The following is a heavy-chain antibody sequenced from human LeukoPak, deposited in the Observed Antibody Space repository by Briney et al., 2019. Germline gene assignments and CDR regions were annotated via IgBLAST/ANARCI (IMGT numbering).Heavy chain of an antibody. V-gene: IGHV1-18*01. CDR1: GYTFTIYG. D-gene: IGHD3-10*01. J-gene: IGHJ6*03. CDR2: ISAYNGNT. Sequence: GASVTVSCKASGYTFTIYGISWVRQAPGQGLEWMGWISAYNGNTNYARKLQGRVTMTTDTSTSTAYMELRSLRSDDTAVYYCARILWSDYYYYMDVWGKGTTVTVSS. CDR3: ARILWSDYYYYMDV.